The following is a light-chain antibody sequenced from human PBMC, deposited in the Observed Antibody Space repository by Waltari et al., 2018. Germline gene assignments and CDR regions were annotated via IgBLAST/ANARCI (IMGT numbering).Light chain of an antibody. CDR1: TSDVGGYMY. J-gene: IGLJ1*01. CDR2: EVS. CDR3: SSYSSSSTYV. V-gene: IGLV2-14*01. Sequence: QSALTQPASVSGSPGQSITISCTGTTSDVGGYMYVSWYQQHPRKAPKLMIYEVSNRPSGVSNRCSGSKSGNMASLTISGLQAEDEADYYCSSYSSSSTYVFGTGTKVTVL.